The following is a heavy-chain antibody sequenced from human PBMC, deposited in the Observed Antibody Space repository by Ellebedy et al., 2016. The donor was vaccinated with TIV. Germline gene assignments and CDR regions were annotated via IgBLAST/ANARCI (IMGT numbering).Heavy chain of an antibody. D-gene: IGHD4-17*01. CDR2: IAPSSDTL. Sequence: PGGSLRLSCAASGFTFSSQSMNWVRQAPGKGLEWISYIAPSSDTLHYADSVKGRFTVSRDNARSSLYLQMGSLRDEDTAVYYCARDWGGYGDAFYWGQGTLVTVSS. V-gene: IGHV3-48*02. CDR3: ARDWGGYGDAFY. CDR1: GFTFSSQS. J-gene: IGHJ4*02.